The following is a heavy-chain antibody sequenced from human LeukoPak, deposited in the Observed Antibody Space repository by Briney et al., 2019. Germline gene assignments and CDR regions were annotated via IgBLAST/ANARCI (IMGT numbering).Heavy chain of an antibody. CDR2: IYTSGST. Sequence: SQTLSLTCTVSGGSISSGSYYWSWIRQPAGKGLEWIGRIYTSGSTNYNPSLKSRVTISVDTSKNQFSLKLSSVTAADTAVYYCASGRQVGFDYWGQGTLVTVSS. V-gene: IGHV4-61*02. CDR3: ASGRQVGFDY. J-gene: IGHJ4*02. CDR1: GGSISSGSYY.